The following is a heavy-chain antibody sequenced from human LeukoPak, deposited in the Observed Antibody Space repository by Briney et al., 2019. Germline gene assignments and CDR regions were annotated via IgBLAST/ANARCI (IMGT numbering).Heavy chain of an antibody. Sequence: PGGSLRLSCAASGFTFNNYAMSWVRQAPGKGLEWVAFIPYDGSNEYYADSVKGRFTISRDNSKNTLYLEMNSLRAEDTAMYYCAKDRGIAAAYYFMDVWGKGTTVTVSS. D-gene: IGHD6-13*01. J-gene: IGHJ6*03. CDR3: AKDRGIAAAYYFMDV. CDR2: IPYDGSNE. V-gene: IGHV3-30*02. CDR1: GFTFNNYA.